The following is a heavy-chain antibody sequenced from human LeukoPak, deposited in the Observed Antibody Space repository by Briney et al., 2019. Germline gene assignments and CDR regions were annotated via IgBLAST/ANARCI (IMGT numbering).Heavy chain of an antibody. D-gene: IGHD3-10*01. J-gene: IGHJ4*02. CDR3: ARDLILGSGSLDY. Sequence: GGSLILSCTASGFTFTNSWMHWVRQAPGKGLVWVSRIRGDGFDTGYADSVKGRFTISRDNAKNTLYLQMNSLTADDTAVYYCARDLILGSGSLDYWGQGTLVTVSS. V-gene: IGHV3-74*01. CDR2: IRGDGFDT. CDR1: GFTFTNSW.